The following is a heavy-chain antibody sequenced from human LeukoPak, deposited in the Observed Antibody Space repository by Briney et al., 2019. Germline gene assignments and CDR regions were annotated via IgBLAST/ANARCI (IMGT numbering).Heavy chain of an antibody. Sequence: GGSLRLSCAASGITFSSYSMNWVRQAPGKGLEWVSSISSSSSYIYYADSAKGRFTISRDNAKNSLYLQMNSLRAEDTAVYYCARSVRYCTNGVCYQGMDVWGQGTTVTVSS. V-gene: IGHV3-21*01. CDR2: ISSSSSYI. D-gene: IGHD2-8*01. CDR1: GITFSSYS. J-gene: IGHJ6*02. CDR3: ARSVRYCTNGVCYQGMDV.